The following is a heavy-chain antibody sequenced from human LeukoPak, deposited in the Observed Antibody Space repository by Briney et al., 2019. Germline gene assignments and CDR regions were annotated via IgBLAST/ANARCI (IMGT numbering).Heavy chain of an antibody. V-gene: IGHV4-34*01. CDR2: INHSGST. CDR1: GGSFSPYY. Sequence: PSETLSLTCAVYGGSFSPYYWSRIRQPPEKGLEWIGEINHSGSTNYNPSLKSRVTISVDTSKNQFSLKLSSVTAADTAVYYCARGGLYCGGDCYVDHRGQGSLVTVSS. J-gene: IGHJ4*02. CDR3: ARGGLYCGGDCYVDH. D-gene: IGHD2-21*02.